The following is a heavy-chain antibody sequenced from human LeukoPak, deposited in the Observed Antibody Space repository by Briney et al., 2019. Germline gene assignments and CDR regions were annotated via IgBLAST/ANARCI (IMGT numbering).Heavy chain of an antibody. CDR3: ARDHGGGYLFDY. CDR1: GGSISSYY. Sequence: PSETLSLTCTVSGGSISSYYWSWIRQPPGKGLEWIGYIYCSGSTNYNPSLKSRVTISVDTSKNQFSLKLSSVTAADTAVYYCARDHGGGYLFDYWGQGTLVTVSS. CDR2: IYCSGST. D-gene: IGHD1-26*01. J-gene: IGHJ4*02. V-gene: IGHV4-59*01.